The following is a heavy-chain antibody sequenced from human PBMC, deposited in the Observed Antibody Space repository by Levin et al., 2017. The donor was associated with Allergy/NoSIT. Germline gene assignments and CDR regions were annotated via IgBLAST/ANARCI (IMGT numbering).Heavy chain of an antibody. CDR1: GFTFSSYG. Sequence: GESLKISCAASGFTFSSYGMHWVRQAPGKGLEWVAVISYDGSNKYYADSVKGRFTISRDNSKNTLYLQMNSLRAEDTAVYYCAKDRAVPDGAGSDSPLDYWGQGTLVTVSS. CDR2: ISYDGSNK. J-gene: IGHJ4*02. D-gene: IGHD3-10*01. V-gene: IGHV3-30*18. CDR3: AKDRAVPDGAGSDSPLDY.